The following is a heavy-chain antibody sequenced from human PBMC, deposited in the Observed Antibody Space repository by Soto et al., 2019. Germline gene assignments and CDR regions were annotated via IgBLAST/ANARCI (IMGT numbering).Heavy chain of an antibody. CDR2: IIPTFGTA. Sequence: QVQLVQSGAEVKKPGSSVKVSCKASGGTFSSYAISWVRQAPGHGLEWMGGIIPTFGTANYAQKFQGRVTITADESTSTAYMELSSLRSQDTALYYCAPQGFTNYYYSGMDVWGQGTTVTVSS. J-gene: IGHJ6*02. CDR1: GGTFSSYA. D-gene: IGHD1-1*01. CDR3: APQGFTNYYYSGMDV. V-gene: IGHV1-69*12.